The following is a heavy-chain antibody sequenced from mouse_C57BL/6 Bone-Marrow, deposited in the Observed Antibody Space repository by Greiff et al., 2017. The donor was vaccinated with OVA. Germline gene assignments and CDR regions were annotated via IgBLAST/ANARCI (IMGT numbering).Heavy chain of an antibody. J-gene: IGHJ2*01. Sequence: VKLVESGPELVKPGASVKISCKASGYAFSSSWMNWVKQRPGKGLEWIGRIYPGDGDTNYNGKFKGKATLTADKSSSTAYMQLSSLTSEDSAVYFCARVGIYYYGSSPLDYWGQGTTLTVSS. CDR3: ARVGIYYYGSSPLDY. CDR1: GYAFSSSW. V-gene: IGHV1-82*01. CDR2: IYPGDGDT. D-gene: IGHD1-1*01.